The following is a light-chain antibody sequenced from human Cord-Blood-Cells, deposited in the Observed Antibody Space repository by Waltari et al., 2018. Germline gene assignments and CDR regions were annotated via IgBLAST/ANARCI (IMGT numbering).Light chain of an antibody. CDR2: GKN. V-gene: IGLV3-19*01. Sequence: SSELTQDPAVSVALGLTVRITCQGDSLRSKNASWYQQKPGQAPVLFIYGKNNRPSGIPDRFSGSSSGNTASLTLTGAQAEDEADYYCNSRDSSGNHVVFGGGTKLTVL. CDR1: SLRSKN. CDR3: NSRDSSGNHVV. J-gene: IGLJ2*01.